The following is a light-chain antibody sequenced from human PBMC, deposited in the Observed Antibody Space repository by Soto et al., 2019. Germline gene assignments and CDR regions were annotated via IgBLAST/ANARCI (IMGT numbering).Light chain of an antibody. Sequence: QSALTQPASVSGSPGQSITISCTGTSSDVGGHNYVSWYQQHPGKAPKLMIYEVSNRPSGVSNRFSGSKSGNTASLTISGLQAEDEADYNCSSYTSSSTLYVFGTGTKLTVL. CDR1: SSDVGGHNY. CDR2: EVS. V-gene: IGLV2-14*01. J-gene: IGLJ1*01. CDR3: SSYTSSSTLYV.